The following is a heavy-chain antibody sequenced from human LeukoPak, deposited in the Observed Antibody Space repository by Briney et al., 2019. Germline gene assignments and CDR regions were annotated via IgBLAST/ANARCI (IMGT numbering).Heavy chain of an antibody. Sequence: GGSLRLSCAASGXTFNSYSMNWVRQAPGKGLEWVSYISSSSSTIYYADSVKGRFTISRDNAKNSLYLQMNSLRDEDTAVFYCARVVYYDYVWGSYLPYYFDYWGQGTLVTVSS. V-gene: IGHV3-48*02. D-gene: IGHD3-16*02. J-gene: IGHJ4*02. CDR2: ISSSSSTI. CDR3: ARVVYYDYVWGSYLPYYFDY. CDR1: GXTFNSYS.